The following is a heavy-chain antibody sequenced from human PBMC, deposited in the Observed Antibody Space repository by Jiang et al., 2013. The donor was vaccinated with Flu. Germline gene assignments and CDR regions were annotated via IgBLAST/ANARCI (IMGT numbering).Heavy chain of an antibody. D-gene: IGHD2-21*02. CDR2: IYTSGST. CDR1: GGSISSYY. Sequence: GPGLVKPSETLSLTCTVSGGSISSYYWSWIRQPAGKGLEWIGRIYTSGSTNYNPSLKSRVTMSVDTSKNQFSLKLSSVTAADTAVYYCARDFGNCGGDCYSGANYYYYGMDVWGQGTTVTVSS. CDR3: ARDFGNCGGDCYSGANYYYYGMDV. J-gene: IGHJ6*02. V-gene: IGHV4-4*07.